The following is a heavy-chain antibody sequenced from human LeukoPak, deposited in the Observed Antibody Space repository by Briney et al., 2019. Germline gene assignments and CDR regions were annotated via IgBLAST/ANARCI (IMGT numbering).Heavy chain of an antibody. CDR3: ARAGNYYYSSGYYSHFDY. D-gene: IGHD3-22*01. Sequence: SETLSLTCAVSGDSVSSSNYYWSWIRQPPGKGLEWIGHVYRSGSTNYNPSLKSRVTISVDTSKNQFSLKLSSVTAADTAVYYCARAGNYYYSSGYYSHFDYWGQGTLVTVSS. J-gene: IGHJ4*02. CDR1: GDSVSSSNYY. CDR2: VYRSGST. V-gene: IGHV4-61*01.